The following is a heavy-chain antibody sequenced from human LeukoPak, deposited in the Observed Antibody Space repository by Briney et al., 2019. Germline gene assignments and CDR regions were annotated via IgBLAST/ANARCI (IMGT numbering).Heavy chain of an antibody. Sequence: PSETLSLTCTVSGGSISSYYWSWIRQPAGKRLEWIGRIYTSGSTNYNPSLKSRVTMSVDTSKYQFSLKLSSVTAADTAVYYCARRLYGSGSYYAGDAFDIWGQGTMVTVSS. CDR3: ARRLYGSGSYYAGDAFDI. V-gene: IGHV4-4*07. CDR2: IYTSGST. D-gene: IGHD3-10*01. J-gene: IGHJ3*02. CDR1: GGSISSYY.